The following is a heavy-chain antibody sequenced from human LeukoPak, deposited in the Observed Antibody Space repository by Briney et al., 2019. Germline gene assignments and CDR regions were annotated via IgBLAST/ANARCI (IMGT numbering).Heavy chain of an antibody. CDR3: ARDYETGIAAAGEYYGMDV. J-gene: IGHJ6*02. CDR2: TYYRSKWYN. CDR1: GDSVSSNSVT. D-gene: IGHD6-13*01. Sequence: SQTLSLTCAISGDSVSSNSVTWNWIRQSPSRGLEWLGRTYYRSKWYNDYAVSVKSRITINPDTSKNQFSLQLNSVTPEDTAVYYCARDYETGIAAAGEYYGMDVWGQGTTVTVSS. V-gene: IGHV6-1*01.